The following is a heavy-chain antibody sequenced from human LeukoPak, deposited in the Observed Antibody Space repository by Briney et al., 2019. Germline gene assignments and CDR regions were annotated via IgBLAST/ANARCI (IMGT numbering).Heavy chain of an antibody. V-gene: IGHV3-21*04. D-gene: IGHD3-9*01. CDR3: AKATYYDILTGYSNFDY. CDR1: GFTFSSYS. J-gene: IGHJ4*02. CDR2: ISSSSSYI. Sequence: GGSLRLSCAASGFTFSSYSMNWVRQAPGKGLEWVSSISSSSSYIYYADSVKGRFTISRDNAKNSLYLQMNSLRAEDTALYYCAKATYYDILTGYSNFDYWGQGTLVTVSS.